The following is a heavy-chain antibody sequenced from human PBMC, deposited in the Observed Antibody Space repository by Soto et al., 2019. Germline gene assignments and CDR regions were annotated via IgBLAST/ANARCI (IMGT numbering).Heavy chain of an antibody. CDR2: IIPIFGTA. V-gene: IGHV1-69*01. J-gene: IGHJ4*02. CDR3: ARDGGRHAGGIDY. CDR1: GGTFSSYS. D-gene: IGHD1-26*01. Sequence: QVQLVQSGAEVKKPGSSVKVSCKASGGTFSSYSINWVRQAPGQGLEWMGEIIPIFGTANYAQKFQGRVTITADESTSTAYMALSRLRSEDTAVYYCARDGGRHAGGIDYWGQGTLVTVSS.